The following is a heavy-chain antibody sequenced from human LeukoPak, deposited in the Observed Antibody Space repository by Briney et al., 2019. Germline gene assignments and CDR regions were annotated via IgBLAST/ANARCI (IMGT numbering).Heavy chain of an antibody. J-gene: IGHJ4*02. D-gene: IGHD4-23*01. V-gene: IGHV1-69*04. CDR3: ARDQGDYGGGGRWYFDY. CDR2: IIPILGIA. Sequence: SVKVSCKASGGTFSSYAISWVRQAPGQGLEWMGRIIPILGIANYAQKFQGRVTITADKSTSTAYMELSSLRSEDTAVYYCARDQGDYGGGGRWYFDYWGQGTLVTVSS. CDR1: GGTFSSYA.